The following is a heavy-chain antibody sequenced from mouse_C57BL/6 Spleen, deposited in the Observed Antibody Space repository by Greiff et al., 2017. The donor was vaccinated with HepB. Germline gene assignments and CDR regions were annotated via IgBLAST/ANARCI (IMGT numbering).Heavy chain of an antibody. CDR3: ARYRDFDV. V-gene: IGHV1-80*01. Sequence: QVQLQQSGAELVKPGASVKISCKAGYAFSSYWMNWVKQRPGKGLEWIGQIYPGDGDTNYNGKFKGKATLTADKSSSTAYMQLSSLTSEDSAVYFCARYRDFDVWGTGTTVTVSS. CDR1: GYAFSSYW. CDR2: IYPGDGDT. J-gene: IGHJ1*03.